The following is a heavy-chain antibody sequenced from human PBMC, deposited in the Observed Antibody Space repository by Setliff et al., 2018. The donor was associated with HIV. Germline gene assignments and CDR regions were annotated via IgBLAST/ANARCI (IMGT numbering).Heavy chain of an antibody. Sequence: GSLRLSCAASGFTFSSYWMSWVRQAPGKGLEWVANIKQDGSEKYYVDSVKGRFTISRDNAKSSLYLQMNSLRAEDTAVYYCARVADSITIFGVVAAYFQHWGQGTLVTVSS. D-gene: IGHD3-3*01. V-gene: IGHV3-7*01. CDR1: GFTFSSYW. CDR3: ARVADSITIFGVVAAYFQH. CDR2: IKQDGSEK. J-gene: IGHJ1*01.